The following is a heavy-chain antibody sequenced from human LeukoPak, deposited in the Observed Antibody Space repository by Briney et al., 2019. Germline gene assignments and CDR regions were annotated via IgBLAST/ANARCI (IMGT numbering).Heavy chain of an antibody. CDR2: IYYSGST. V-gene: IGHV4-39*01. CDR1: GGSISSSSYY. D-gene: IGHD1-1*01. J-gene: IGHJ4*02. Sequence: PSETLSLTCTVSGGSISSSSYYWGWIRQPPGKGLEWIGSIYYSGSTYYNPSLKSRVTISVDTSKNQFSLKLSSVTAADTAVYYCARYKSYLDYWGQGTLVTVSS. CDR3: ARYKSYLDY.